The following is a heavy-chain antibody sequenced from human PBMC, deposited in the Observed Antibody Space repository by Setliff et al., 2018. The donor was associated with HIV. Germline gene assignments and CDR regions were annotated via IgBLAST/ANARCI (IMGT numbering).Heavy chain of an antibody. V-gene: IGHV3-23*01. J-gene: IGHJ4*02. D-gene: IGHD1-20*01. CDR3: AKSGTGIIYFDY. Sequence: GGSLRLSCVVSGFNFSDDYMSWIRQAPGKGLEWVSSISSSGGSTYYADSVKGRFTISRDNSKNTLYLQMNSLRAEDTAVYYCAKSGTGIIYFDYWGQGTLVTVSS. CDR2: ISSSGGST. CDR1: GFNFSDDY.